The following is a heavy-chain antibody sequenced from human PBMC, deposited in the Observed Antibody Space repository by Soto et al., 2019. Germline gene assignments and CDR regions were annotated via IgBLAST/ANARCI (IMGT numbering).Heavy chain of an antibody. CDR3: AREVIRVSIFGVVSKRFDP. Sequence: PSETLSLTCAVYGGSFSGYFWSWIRQPPGKGLEWIGEINHSGSTNYNPSFKSRVTISVDTSKNQFSLELTSVTAADTAVYYCAREVIRVSIFGVVSKRFDPWGRGTLVTVSS. CDR2: INHSGST. V-gene: IGHV4-34*01. J-gene: IGHJ5*02. D-gene: IGHD3-3*01. CDR1: GGSFSGYF.